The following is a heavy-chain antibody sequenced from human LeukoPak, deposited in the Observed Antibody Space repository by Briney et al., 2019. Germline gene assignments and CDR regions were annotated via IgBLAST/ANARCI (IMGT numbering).Heavy chain of an antibody. CDR3: AKTLGYCSGGSCYSGVIDY. CDR1: GFTFSSYS. V-gene: IGHV3-23*01. Sequence: GGSLRLSCAASGFTFSSYSMTWVRQAPGKGLEWVSAISGSGGSTYYADSMKGRFTISRDNSKNTLYLQMNSLRAEDTAVYYCAKTLGYCSGGSCYSGVIDYWGQGTLVTVSS. J-gene: IGHJ4*02. CDR2: ISGSGGST. D-gene: IGHD2-15*01.